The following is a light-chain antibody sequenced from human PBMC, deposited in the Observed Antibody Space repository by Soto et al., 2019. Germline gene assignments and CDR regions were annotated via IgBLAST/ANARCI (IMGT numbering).Light chain of an antibody. CDR1: RSFASSY. Sequence: EIVLTQSPVTLSLSAGERATLSCRASRSFASSYLGWYQQKPGQAPRLLIYAASTRATGIPDRFSGSGCATDFTLTISRLEHEDAAVYYCQHYDSSPPYTFGQGTKLEIK. CDR2: AAS. CDR3: QHYDSSPPYT. J-gene: IGKJ2*01. V-gene: IGKV3-20*01.